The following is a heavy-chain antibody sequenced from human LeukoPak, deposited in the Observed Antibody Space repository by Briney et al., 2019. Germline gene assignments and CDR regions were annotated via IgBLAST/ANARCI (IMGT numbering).Heavy chain of an antibody. CDR2: INRDGSER. V-gene: IGHV3-7*03. CDR1: GFTFSNYW. Sequence: GGSLRLSCAASGFTFSNYWMTWVRQAPGKGLEWVANINRDGSERYYVDSVKGRFTISRDDAKSSLYLQMNSLRAEDTAVYYCARRNAMDVWGQGTTFTVSS. J-gene: IGHJ6*02. CDR3: ARRNAMDV.